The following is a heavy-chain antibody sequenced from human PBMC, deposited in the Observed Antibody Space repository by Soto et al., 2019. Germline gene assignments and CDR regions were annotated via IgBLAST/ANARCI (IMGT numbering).Heavy chain of an antibody. CDR2: IIPIFGSV. D-gene: IGHD3-10*01. J-gene: IGHJ3*01. V-gene: IGHV1-69*01. CDR1: GGTSSDYA. Sequence: QVMLVQYGTEVKKPGSSVKVSCQASGGTSSDYALTWVRQAPGQGLEWMRGIIPIFGSVNYAQRFQGRVSITADESLSTAYMEWSSLKSEDTAVYYCAGSFKYGSGTWDALDVWGHGTMVMVSS. CDR3: AGSFKYGSGTWDALDV.